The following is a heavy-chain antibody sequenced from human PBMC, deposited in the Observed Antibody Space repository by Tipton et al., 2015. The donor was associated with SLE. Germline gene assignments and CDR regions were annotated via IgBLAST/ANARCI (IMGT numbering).Heavy chain of an antibody. CDR2: MWHIGTT. CDR3: VFVPRFNWNYIAH. CDR1: GGSVTSNHY. D-gene: IGHD1-7*01. V-gene: IGHV4-4*02. Sequence: TLSLTCAVSGGSVTSNHYWCWVRQSPGKGLEWIGEMWHIGTTRYNPSLESRVTISVDRSQNHFSLKLSSVTAEDTAIYYCVFVPRFNWNYIAHWGRGTLVTVSS. J-gene: IGHJ5*02.